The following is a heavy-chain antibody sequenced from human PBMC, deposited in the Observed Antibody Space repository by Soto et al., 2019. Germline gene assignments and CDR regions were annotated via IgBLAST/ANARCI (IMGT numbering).Heavy chain of an antibody. J-gene: IGHJ5*02. D-gene: IGHD6-19*01. CDR2: INAGNGNT. V-gene: IGHV1-3*01. CDR1: GYTFTSYA. CDR3: ASGHELGSGWYSIWWFDP. Sequence: QVQLVQSGAEVKKPGASVKVSCKASGYTFTSYAMHWVRQAPGQRLEWMGWINAGNGNTKYSQKFQGRVTITRDTSASTAYMELSSLGSEDTAVYYCASGHELGSGWYSIWWFDPWGQGTLVTVSS.